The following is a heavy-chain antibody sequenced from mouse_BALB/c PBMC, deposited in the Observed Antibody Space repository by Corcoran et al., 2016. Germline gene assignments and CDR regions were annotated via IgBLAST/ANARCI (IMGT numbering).Heavy chain of an antibody. J-gene: IGHJ4*01. CDR2: ISYDGSN. CDR1: VYSITRGFY. D-gene: IGHD2-10*01. Sequence: VQLRESGPGLVKPSQSLSLTCSVTVYSITRGFYWNWIRQFPGHKLERMGYISYDGSNTYTPSLKNRISITRYTSKNQFFLKLNSVTTEDTATDYCATYYGKFMDYWGQGTSVTVSS. CDR3: ATYYGKFMDY. V-gene: IGHV3-6*02.